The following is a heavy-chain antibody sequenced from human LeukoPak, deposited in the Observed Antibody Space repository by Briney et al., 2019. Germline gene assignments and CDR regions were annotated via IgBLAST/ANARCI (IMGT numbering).Heavy chain of an antibody. CDR1: GFTFSSYG. CDR2: IRYDGSNK. CDR3: AKDHSSYYDFWSGYSHYYYYMDV. D-gene: IGHD3-3*01. J-gene: IGHJ6*03. V-gene: IGHV3-30*02. Sequence: GGSLRLSCAASGFTFSSYGMHWVRQAPGKGLEWVAFIRYDGSNKYYADSVKGRFTISRDNSKNTLYLQMNSLRAEDTAVYYCAKDHSSYYDFWSGYSHYYYYMDVWGKGTTVTVSS.